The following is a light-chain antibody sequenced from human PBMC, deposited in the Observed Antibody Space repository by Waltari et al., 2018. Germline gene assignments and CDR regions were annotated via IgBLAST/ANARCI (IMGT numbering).Light chain of an antibody. CDR1: SPTAGFKS. V-gene: IGLV1-47*01. CDR3: AVWDDSLGTFV. CDR2: RDN. Sequence: QSVLTQPPSASGTPGQRVTIPRSGRSPTAGFKSLHWYQQPPATAPKLLLHRDNQRPSGVPDRFSGSKSGASASLAVSGLRSEDEADYYCAVWDDSLGTFVFGTGTQVTVL. J-gene: IGLJ1*01.